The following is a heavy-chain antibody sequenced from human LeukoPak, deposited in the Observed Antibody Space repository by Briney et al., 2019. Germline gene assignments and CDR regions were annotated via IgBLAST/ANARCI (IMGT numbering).Heavy chain of an antibody. D-gene: IGHD3-3*01. CDR3: ARDQDDFWSGYYPFDY. Sequence: GGSLRLSCAASGFTFSSYSMNWVRQAPGRGLEWVSYISSSSSTIYYADSVKGRFTISRDNAKNSLYLQMNSLRAEDTAVYYCARDQDDFWSGYYPFDYWGQGTLVTVSS. J-gene: IGHJ4*02. CDR2: ISSSSSTI. V-gene: IGHV3-48*04. CDR1: GFTFSSYS.